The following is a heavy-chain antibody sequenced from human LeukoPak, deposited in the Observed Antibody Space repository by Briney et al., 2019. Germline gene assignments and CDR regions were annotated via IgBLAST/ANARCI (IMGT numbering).Heavy chain of an antibody. Sequence: PSETLSLTCTVSGGSISSYYWSWIRQPPGKGLEWIGYIYYSGSTNYNPSLKSRVTISVDTSKNQFSLKLSSVTAADTAVYYCARGGQDWAVAGDYWGQGTLGSASS. V-gene: IGHV4-59*01. J-gene: IGHJ4*02. CDR1: GGSISSYY. D-gene: IGHD6-19*01. CDR3: ARGGQDWAVAGDY. CDR2: IYYSGST.